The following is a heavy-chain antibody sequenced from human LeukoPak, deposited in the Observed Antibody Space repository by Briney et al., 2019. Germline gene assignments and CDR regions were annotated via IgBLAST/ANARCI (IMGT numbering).Heavy chain of an antibody. J-gene: IGHJ6*04. CDR2: ISSSGSTI. CDR1: GFTFSSYE. V-gene: IGHV3-48*03. D-gene: IGHD3-10*02. Sequence: GGSLRLSCAASGFTFSSYEMNWVRQAPGKGLEWVSYISSSGSTIYYADSVKGRFTISRDNAKNSLYLQMNSLRAEDTAVYYCSELGITMIGGVWGKGTTVTISS. CDR3: SELGITMIGGV.